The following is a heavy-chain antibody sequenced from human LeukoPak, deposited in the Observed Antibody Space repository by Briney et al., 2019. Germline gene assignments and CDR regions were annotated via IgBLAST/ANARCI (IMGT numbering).Heavy chain of an antibody. J-gene: IGHJ4*02. D-gene: IGHD2/OR15-2a*01. CDR3: ARDWFHAIDY. V-gene: IGHV3-74*01. CDR1: GFTFSTYA. CDR2: IRSDGSDT. Sequence: GGSLRLSCAASGFTFSTYAMSWVRQAPGEGLVWVSRIRSDGSDTRYAESVKGRFTISRDNAKNTLYLQMNSLRAEDTAVYYCARDWFHAIDYWGQGTLVTVSS.